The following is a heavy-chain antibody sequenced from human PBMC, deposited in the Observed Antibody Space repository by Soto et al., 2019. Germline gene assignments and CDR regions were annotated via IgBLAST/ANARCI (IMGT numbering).Heavy chain of an antibody. CDR2: ITPMHGIT. J-gene: IGHJ4*02. V-gene: IGHV1-69*10. CDR3: ARDIARSGSYFDL. CDR1: GGASGNYG. Sequence: SMKVYCETSGGASGNYGSSWVRQAPGQGLEWTGAITPMHGITKYAQKFKGRITITADTPTSTVYLELRGLISEDTAVYYCARDIARSGSYFDLWGQGTLVTVSS. D-gene: IGHD6-13*01.